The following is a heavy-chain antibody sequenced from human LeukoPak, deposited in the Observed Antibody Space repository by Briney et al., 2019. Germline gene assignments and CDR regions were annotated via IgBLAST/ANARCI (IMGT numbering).Heavy chain of an antibody. J-gene: IGHJ4*02. CDR2: IYKSGST. V-gene: IGHV4-39*01. Sequence: SETLSLTCTVSGDSISSSKYYWGWIRQSPGKGLEWIGSIYKSGSTFYNPSLKSRVIISVDMSRNQFSLKLNSVSAVDTAVYYCARSLSMAGLTWGQGTLVAVSS. CDR3: ARSLSMAGLT. CDR1: GDSISSSKYY. D-gene: IGHD6-19*01.